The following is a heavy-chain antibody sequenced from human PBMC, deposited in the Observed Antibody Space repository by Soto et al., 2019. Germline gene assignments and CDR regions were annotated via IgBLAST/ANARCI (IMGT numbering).Heavy chain of an antibody. CDR1: GGSISRFY. CDR3: ARGGTRRQNDL. J-gene: IGHJ5*02. CDR2: VSYNGNT. V-gene: IGHV4-59*01. Sequence: QVQLQESGPGLLKPSETLSLTCTVSGGSISRFYWSWFRQPPGGALEWIGYVSYNGNTYYNPSLESRLTISLGTSNNQFTLKMTSVSAADTAVYYCARGGTRRQNDLWGQGILGTVSS.